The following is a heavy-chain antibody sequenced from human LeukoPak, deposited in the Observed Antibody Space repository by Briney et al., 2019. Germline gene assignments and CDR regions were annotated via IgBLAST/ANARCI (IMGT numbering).Heavy chain of an antibody. J-gene: IGHJ6*03. CDR1: GGSFSGYY. Sequence: SETLSLTCAVYGGSFSGYYWSWIRQPPGKGLEWIGSIYHSGSTYYNPSLKSRVTISVDTSKNQFSLKLSSVTAADTAVYYCARLYCSGGSCYSPGHYYYYMDVWGKGTTVTVSS. D-gene: IGHD2-15*01. CDR3: ARLYCSGGSCYSPGHYYYYMDV. V-gene: IGHV4-34*01. CDR2: IYHSGST.